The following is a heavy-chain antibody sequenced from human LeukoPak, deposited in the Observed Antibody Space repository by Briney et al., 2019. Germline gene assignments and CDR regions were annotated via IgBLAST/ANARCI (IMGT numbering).Heavy chain of an antibody. CDR1: GFTFSSYV. CDR2: ISGSGSST. D-gene: IGHD3-3*01. V-gene: IGHV3-23*01. Sequence: PGGSLRLSCAASGFTFSSYVMSWVRQAPGKGLEWVSGISGSGSSTYYADSVKGRFSISRDNSKNTLYLPMNSLRVEDTAVYYCAKDSTSDFWSGYYRFDYWGQGTLVTVSS. J-gene: IGHJ4*02. CDR3: AKDSTSDFWSGYYRFDY.